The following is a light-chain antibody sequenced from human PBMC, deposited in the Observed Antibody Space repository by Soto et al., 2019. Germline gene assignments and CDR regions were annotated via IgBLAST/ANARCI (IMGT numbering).Light chain of an antibody. CDR2: DAS. V-gene: IGKV3-11*01. Sequence: EIVLMQSPGTLSLSPVERATLSCMASQSVSSYLAWYQQKPGQAPRLLIYDASNRATGIPARFSGSGSGTDFTLTISSLEPEDFAVYYCQQRSNWPPTWTFGQGTKVDIK. J-gene: IGKJ1*01. CDR3: QQRSNWPPTWT. CDR1: QSVSSY.